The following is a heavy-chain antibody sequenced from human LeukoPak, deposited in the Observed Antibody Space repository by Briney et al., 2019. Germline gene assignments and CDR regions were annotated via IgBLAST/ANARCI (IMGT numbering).Heavy chain of an antibody. V-gene: IGHV3-23*01. CDR3: AKEVPSWFDP. CDR2: ISNNGGYT. Sequence: GGSLRLSCAASGFTFSSSAMSWVRQAPGKGLEWVSAISNNGGYTYYADSVQGRFTISRDNSKSTLCLQMNSLRAEDTAVYYCAKEVPSWFDPWGQGTLVTVSS. CDR1: GFTFSSSA. J-gene: IGHJ5*02.